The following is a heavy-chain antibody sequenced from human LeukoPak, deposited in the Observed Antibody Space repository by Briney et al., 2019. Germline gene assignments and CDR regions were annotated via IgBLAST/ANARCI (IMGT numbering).Heavy chain of an antibody. V-gene: IGHV1-24*01. CDR3: VMEFTTMAVDYFDY. J-gene: IGHJ4*02. CDR2: SDPEDGER. D-gene: IGHD5-18*01. CDR1: GKTLSDLS. Sequence: ASVKVSCKVSGKTLSDLSIHWLRQPPGKGLEWLGGSDPEDGERIYAQMFQGRVTMTEDTSIDTAYMELSSLRSEDTAVYYCVMEFTTMAVDYFDYWGQGTLVTVSP.